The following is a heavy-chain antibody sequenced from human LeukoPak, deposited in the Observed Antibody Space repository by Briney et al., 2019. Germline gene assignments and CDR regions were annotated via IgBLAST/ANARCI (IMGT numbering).Heavy chain of an antibody. CDR2: ISSSSSYI. CDR1: GFTFSSYS. D-gene: IGHD2-2*01. V-gene: IGHV3-21*01. CDR3: ARDGHCSSTSCYPTVGDAFDI. Sequence: GGSLRLSCAASGFTFSSYSMNWVRQAPGKGLEWVSSISSSSSYIYYADSVKGRFTISRDNSKNTLYLQMNSLRAEDTAVYYCARDGHCSSTSCYPTVGDAFDIWGQGTMVTVSS. J-gene: IGHJ3*02.